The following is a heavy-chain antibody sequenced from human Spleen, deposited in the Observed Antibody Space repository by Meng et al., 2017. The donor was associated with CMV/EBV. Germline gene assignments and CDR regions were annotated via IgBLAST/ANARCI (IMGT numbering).Heavy chain of an antibody. Sequence: SETLSLTCTVSDGSISSSNYYWGWIRQPPGKGLEWIGTISYSGSTYYNPSLKSRVTVSIDTSKNQFSLKLNSVTAADTAVYYCARRLTIFGVVIEGYYFDYWGQGTLVTVSS. CDR1: DGSISSSNYY. D-gene: IGHD3-3*01. CDR2: ISYSGST. V-gene: IGHV4-39*07. CDR3: ARRLTIFGVVIEGYYFDY. J-gene: IGHJ4*02.